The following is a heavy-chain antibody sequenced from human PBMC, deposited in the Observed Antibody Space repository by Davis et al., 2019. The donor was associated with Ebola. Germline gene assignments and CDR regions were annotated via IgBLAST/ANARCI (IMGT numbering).Heavy chain of an antibody. Sequence: PSETLSLTCTVSGGSIGSYSWNWIRQPAGKGLEWIGRIHGSGSTNYSPSLKSRVTMSVDTAKSQFALSLRSATAADTAVYYCARLTTVTASNEYWGQGSLVIVSS. CDR3: ARLTTVTASNEY. V-gene: IGHV4-4*07. D-gene: IGHD4-17*01. CDR1: GGSIGSYS. CDR2: IHGSGST. J-gene: IGHJ4*02.